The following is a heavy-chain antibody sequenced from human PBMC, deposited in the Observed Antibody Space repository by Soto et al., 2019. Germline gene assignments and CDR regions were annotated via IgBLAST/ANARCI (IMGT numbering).Heavy chain of an antibody. Sequence: QVQLVQSGAEVKKPGSSVKVSCKASGGTFSSYAISWVRQAPGQGLEWMGGIIPIFCTANYAQKFQGRVTITADESTSTAYMELSSLRSEDTAVYYCARDGRGWWPYYYYYGMDVWGQGTTVTVSS. J-gene: IGHJ6*02. V-gene: IGHV1-69*12. CDR3: ARDGRGWWPYYYYYGMDV. D-gene: IGHD6-19*01. CDR2: IIPIFCTA. CDR1: GGTFSSYA.